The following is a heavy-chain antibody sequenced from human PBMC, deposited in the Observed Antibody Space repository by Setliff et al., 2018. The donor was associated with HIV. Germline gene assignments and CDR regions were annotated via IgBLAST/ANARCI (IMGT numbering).Heavy chain of an antibody. D-gene: IGHD5-12*01. J-gene: IGHJ4*02. CDR1: SGSFSSRHY. Sequence: LSLTCTVSSGSFSSRHYWGWIRQSPGKGLEWIGSVSYSGTTYYNPSLRSRITISVDTSKNQFSLIVSSVTAADTATYYCARHQSGYNFSPFDNWGRGSLVTVSS. V-gene: IGHV4-39*01. CDR2: VSYSGTT. CDR3: ARHQSGYNFSPFDN.